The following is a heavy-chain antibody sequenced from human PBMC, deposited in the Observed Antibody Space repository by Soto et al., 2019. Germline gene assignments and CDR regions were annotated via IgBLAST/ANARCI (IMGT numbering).Heavy chain of an antibody. J-gene: IGHJ4*02. CDR2: INAGNGNT. CDR3: ARGALGASIAHFDY. CDR1: VYTFTSYG. V-gene: IGHV1-3*01. D-gene: IGHD1-26*01. Sequence: GASVKVSCKASVYTFTSYGISWVRQDPGQGLEWMGWINAGNGNTKYSQKFQGRVTITRDTSASTAYMELSSLRSEDTAVYYCARGALGASIAHFDYWGQGTLVTVSS.